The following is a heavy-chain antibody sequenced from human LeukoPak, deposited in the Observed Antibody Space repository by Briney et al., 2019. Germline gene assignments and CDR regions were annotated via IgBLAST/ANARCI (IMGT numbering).Heavy chain of an antibody. J-gene: IGHJ4*02. CDR3: ARDYGDYYFDY. Sequence: PSETLSLTCTVSGGSISSGGYYWSWIRQHPGKGLEWIGYIYYSGSTYYNPSLKSRVTLSVDTSKNQFSLKLSSVTAADTAVYYCARDYGDYYFDYWGQGTLVTVSS. CDR1: GGSISSGGYY. V-gene: IGHV4-31*03. D-gene: IGHD4-17*01. CDR2: IYYSGST.